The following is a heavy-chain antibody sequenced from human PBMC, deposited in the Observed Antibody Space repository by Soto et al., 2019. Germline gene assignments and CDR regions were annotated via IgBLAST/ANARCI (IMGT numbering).Heavy chain of an antibody. J-gene: IGHJ6*02. CDR3: AKGNMVRGSYYGMDL. CDR2: ISTSGTKI. D-gene: IGHD3-10*01. Sequence: GGSLRLSCAASGFTFSSYAMTWVRLAPGKGLEWVSTISTSGTKIYYADSVKGRFSISRDNSDNTVSLQMSSLRAEDTAIYYCAKGNMVRGSYYGMDLWGPGTTVTVSS. CDR1: GFTFSSYA. V-gene: IGHV3-23*01.